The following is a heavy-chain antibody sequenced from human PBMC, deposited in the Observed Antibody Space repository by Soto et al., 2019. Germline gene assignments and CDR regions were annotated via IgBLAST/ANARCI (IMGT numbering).Heavy chain of an antibody. J-gene: IGHJ3*02. CDR1: GGSISSGGYY. D-gene: IGHD3-10*01. CDR2: IYYSGST. CDR3: ARGGSGNLGAFDI. Sequence: SETLSLTCTVSGGSISSGGYYWSWIRQHPGKGLEWIGYIYYSGSTYYNPSLKSRVTISVDTSKNQFSLKLSSVTAADTAVYYCARGGSGNLGAFDIWGQGTMVTVSS. V-gene: IGHV4-31*03.